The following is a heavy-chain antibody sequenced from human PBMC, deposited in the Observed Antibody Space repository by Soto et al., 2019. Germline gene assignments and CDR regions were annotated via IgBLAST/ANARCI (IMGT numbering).Heavy chain of an antibody. Sequence: EVQQVESGGGLVQPGGSLRLSCAASGFTFSGYSTFWVRQAPGKGLEYVSAINTNGVNTFYAKSVKGRFTISRDNSKNTMYLQMGSLRAEDMAVYYCARGRVEDSSGWAIYFDYWGHGTLVTVSS. V-gene: IGHV3-64*01. CDR1: GFTFSGYS. J-gene: IGHJ4*01. CDR2: INTNGVNT. CDR3: ARGRVEDSSGWAIYFDY. D-gene: IGHD6-19*01.